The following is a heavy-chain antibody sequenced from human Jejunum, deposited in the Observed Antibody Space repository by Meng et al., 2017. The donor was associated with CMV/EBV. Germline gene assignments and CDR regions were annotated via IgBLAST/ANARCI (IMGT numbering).Heavy chain of an antibody. CDR3: ARDPVLSGLDV. CDR1: GFTLSNYH. CDR2: ISSSSSTI. J-gene: IGHJ6*02. V-gene: IGHV3-48*04. Sequence: CAASGFTLSNYHMNWLRQAPGKGLEWVSYISSSSSTIYYADSVKGRFTISRDNAKNSLYLQMNSLRAEDTAVYYCARDPVLSGLDVWGQGATVTVSS.